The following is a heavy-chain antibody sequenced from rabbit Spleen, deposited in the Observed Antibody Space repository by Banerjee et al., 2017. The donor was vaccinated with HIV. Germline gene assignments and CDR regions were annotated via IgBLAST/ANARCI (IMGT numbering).Heavy chain of an antibody. D-gene: IGHD8-1*01. CDR2: ISTFGSA. J-gene: IGHJ4*01. CDR1: GFSLSTNE. V-gene: IGHV1S8*01. Sequence: QEQLVESGGGLVQPEGSLTLSCKASGFSLSTNEFNWVRQAPGKGLEYIGWISTFGSAYYANWVNGRFTISSDNAQNTVGLQLNSLTAADTATYFCARTGSSWSLNLWGPGTLVTVS. CDR3: ARTGSSWSLNL.